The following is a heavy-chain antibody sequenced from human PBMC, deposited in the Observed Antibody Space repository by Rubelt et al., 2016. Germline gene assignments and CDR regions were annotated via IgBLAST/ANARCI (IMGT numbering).Heavy chain of an antibody. V-gene: IGHV4-34*01. Sequence: QVLLQQWGAGLLKPSETLSLTCAVYGDSLSGFYWTWIRQSPGKGLEWIGEINLGGSAYYNPSLKSRVTISLDTSKNQFSLKMHPLTAADTAVYYCARSTYFAPGGYYPWWGHGNLVIVSS. CDR1: GDSLSGFY. CDR2: INLGGSA. CDR3: ARSTYFAPGGYYPW. D-gene: IGHD3-10*01. J-gene: IGHJ4*01.